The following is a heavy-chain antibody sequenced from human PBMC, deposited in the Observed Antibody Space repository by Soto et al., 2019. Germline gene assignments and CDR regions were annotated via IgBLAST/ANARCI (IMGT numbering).Heavy chain of an antibody. Sequence: PGGSLRLSCAPCGFTFHDYAMSWVRQAPGKGLEWVSAIAFTGSATYYADSVKGRFTISRDNSRNIVYLQMNSLRVDDTALYYCVNEVETVRLVAFGLWGQGTQVTVSS. D-gene: IGHD5-18*01. CDR3: VNEVETVRLVAFGL. J-gene: IGHJ4*02. CDR1: GFTFHDYA. CDR2: IAFTGSAT. V-gene: IGHV3-23*05.